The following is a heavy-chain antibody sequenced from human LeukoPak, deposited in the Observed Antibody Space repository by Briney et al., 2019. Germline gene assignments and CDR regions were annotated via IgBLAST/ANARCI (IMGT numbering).Heavy chain of an antibody. CDR2: ISAYNGNT. CDR3: ARVIVGATLLMYYFDY. Sequence: ASVKVPCKASGYTFTSYGISWVRQAPGQGLEWMGWISAYNGNTNYAQKLQGRVTMTTDTSTSTAYMELRSLISDDTAVYYCARVIVGATLLMYYFDYWGQGTLVTVSS. V-gene: IGHV1-18*01. J-gene: IGHJ4*02. CDR1: GYTFTSYG. D-gene: IGHD1-26*01.